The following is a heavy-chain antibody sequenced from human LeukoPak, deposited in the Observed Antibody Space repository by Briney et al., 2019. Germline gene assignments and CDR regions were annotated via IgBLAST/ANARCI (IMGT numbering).Heavy chain of an antibody. Sequence: GGSLRLSCAASGFTFSSYALHWVRQAPGKGLEWVAVISYDGSNKYYADSVKGRFTISRDNSKNTLYLQMNSLRAEDTAVYYCARDKIGTMIVVVMYYFDYWGQGTLVTVSS. CDR1: GFTFSSYA. D-gene: IGHD3-22*01. CDR2: ISYDGSNK. J-gene: IGHJ4*02. V-gene: IGHV3-30-3*01. CDR3: ARDKIGTMIVVVMYYFDY.